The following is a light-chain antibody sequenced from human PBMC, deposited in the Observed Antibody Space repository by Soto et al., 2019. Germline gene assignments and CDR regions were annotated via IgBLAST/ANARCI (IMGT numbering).Light chain of an antibody. Sequence: EIVLSQSPATLSLSPGERATLSCRASQSVNSNLAWYQQKPGQAPRLLIFDASNRATGIPARFSGSGSGTDSTLTISSLEPEDFAVYYCQQRSNWPPYTFGQGTKLEIK. V-gene: IGKV3-11*01. CDR1: QSVNSN. CDR3: QQRSNWPPYT. CDR2: DAS. J-gene: IGKJ2*01.